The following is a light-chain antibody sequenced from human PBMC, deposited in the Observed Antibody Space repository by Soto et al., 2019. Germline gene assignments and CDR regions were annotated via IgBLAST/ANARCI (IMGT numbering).Light chain of an antibody. V-gene: IGLV1-40*01. CDR2: DNN. CDR1: SSNIGAGYD. J-gene: IGLJ2*01. CDR3: HSFDNRLNGFMI. Sequence: QPVLTQPPSVSGAPGQRVTISCTGSSSNIGAGYDVHWYQQLPGTAPKLLIYDNNNRPSGVPDRFSGSKSGTSASLAITGLQAEDEADYYCHSFDNRLNGFMIFGGGTKLTVL.